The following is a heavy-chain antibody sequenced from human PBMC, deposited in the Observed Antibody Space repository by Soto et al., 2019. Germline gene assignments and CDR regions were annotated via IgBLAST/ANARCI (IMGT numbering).Heavy chain of an antibody. CDR3: ARQSLDYYDSSGPRANGMDV. J-gene: IGHJ6*02. D-gene: IGHD3-22*01. V-gene: IGHV5-51*01. CDR1: GYSFTSYW. Sequence: HGASLKISCKGSGYSFTSYWIGWVRQMPWKGLEWMGSIYPGDSDTRYIPSLQGQVTISADKSISTAYLQWSSLKASDTAMYYCARQSLDYYDSSGPRANGMDVWGQGTTVTVSS. CDR2: IYPGDSDT.